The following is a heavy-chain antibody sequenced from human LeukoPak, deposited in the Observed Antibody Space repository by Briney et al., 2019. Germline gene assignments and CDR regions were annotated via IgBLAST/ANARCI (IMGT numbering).Heavy chain of an antibody. CDR3: ARGRYCSGGSCLKPLDY. Sequence: SVKVSCKASGGTFSSYAMSWVRQAPGQGLEWMGGIIPIFGTANYAQKFQGRVTITADESTSTAYMELSSLRSEDTAVYYCARGRYCSGGSCLKPLDYWGQGTLVTVSS. V-gene: IGHV1-69*01. J-gene: IGHJ4*02. CDR1: GGTFSSYA. CDR2: IIPIFGTA. D-gene: IGHD2-15*01.